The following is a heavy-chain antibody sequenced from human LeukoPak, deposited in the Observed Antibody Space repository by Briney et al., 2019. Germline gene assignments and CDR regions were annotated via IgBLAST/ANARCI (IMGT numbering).Heavy chain of an antibody. CDR2: IYYSGST. D-gene: IGHD6-19*01. CDR3: ARGYSSGWYVRHHFDY. V-gene: IGHV4-39*07. CDR1: GGSISSSSYY. J-gene: IGHJ4*02. Sequence: PSETLSLTCTVSGGSISSSSYYWGWIRQPPGKGLEWIGSIYYSGSTYYNPSLKSRVTISVDTSKNQFSLKLSSVTAADTAVYYCARGYSSGWYVRHHFDYWGQGTLVTVSS.